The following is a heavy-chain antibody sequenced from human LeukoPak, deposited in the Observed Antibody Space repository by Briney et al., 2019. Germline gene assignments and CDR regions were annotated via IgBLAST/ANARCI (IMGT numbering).Heavy chain of an antibody. V-gene: IGHV3-21*01. CDR2: ISSSSSYI. D-gene: IGHD2-2*01. J-gene: IGHJ4*02. CDR1: GFTFSTYA. CDR3: ARDDPIVVVPAAISSG. Sequence: GGSLRLSCAASGFTFSTYAVNWVRQAPGRGLEWVSSISSSSSYIYYADSVKGRFTISRDNAKNSLYLQMNSLRAEDTAVYYCARDDPIVVVPAAISSGWGQGTLVTVSS.